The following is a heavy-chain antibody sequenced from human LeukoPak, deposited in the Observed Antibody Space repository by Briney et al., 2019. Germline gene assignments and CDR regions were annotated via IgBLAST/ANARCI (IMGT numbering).Heavy chain of an antibody. V-gene: IGHV3-48*04. Sequence: GGSLRLSCAASGFTFSNYNMNWVRQAPGKGLEWVSYISSSSGSIYYADSVKGRFTISRDDAKNSLYLQMNSLRAGDTAVYYCARDPSGWWFDYWGQGTLVTVSS. J-gene: IGHJ4*02. D-gene: IGHD2-15*01. CDR1: GFTFSNYN. CDR3: ARDPSGWWFDY. CDR2: ISSSSGSI.